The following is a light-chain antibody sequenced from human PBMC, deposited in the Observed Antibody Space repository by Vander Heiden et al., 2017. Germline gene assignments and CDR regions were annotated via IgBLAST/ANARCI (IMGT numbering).Light chain of an antibody. V-gene: IGLV10-54*01. Sequence: QAGLTQLPSMSKGLSQTATLNCTGNTNHCGTEGPAWLQQHQGHPPKLLSHRNNNRPSGISERFSASRSGDTASLTITGLQPEDEADYYCSAWDKSLSAWVFGGGTKLTVL. CDR3: SAWDKSLSAWV. J-gene: IGLJ3*02. CDR2: RNN. CDR1: TNHCGTEG.